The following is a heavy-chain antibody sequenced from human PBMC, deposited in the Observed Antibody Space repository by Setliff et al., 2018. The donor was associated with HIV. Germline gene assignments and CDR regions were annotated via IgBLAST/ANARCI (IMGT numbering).Heavy chain of an antibody. D-gene: IGHD6-19*01. CDR1: GGSISSSSYY. CDR2: IYYSGST. V-gene: IGHV4-39*01. Sequence: ASETLSLTCTVSGGSISSSSYYWGWIRQPPGKGLEWIGSIYYSGSTYYNPSLKSRVTISVDTSKNQFSLKLSSVTAADTAVYYCARLGYSSGWGVHYYYYYDMDVWGKGTTVTVSS. CDR3: ARLGYSSGWGVHYYYYYDMDV. J-gene: IGHJ6*03.